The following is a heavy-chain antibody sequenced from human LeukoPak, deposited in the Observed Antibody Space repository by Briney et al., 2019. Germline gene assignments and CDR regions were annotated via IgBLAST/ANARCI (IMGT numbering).Heavy chain of an antibody. Sequence: GGSLRLSCAASGFTFSSYGMHWVRQAPGKGREWVAFIRYDGSNKYYADSVKGRFTISRDNSKNTLYLQMNSLRAEDTAVYYCAKDQDRFRGYSYVVDYWGQGTLVTVSS. CDR2: IRYDGSNK. CDR3: AKDQDRFRGYSYVVDY. V-gene: IGHV3-30*02. J-gene: IGHJ4*02. CDR1: GFTFSSYG. D-gene: IGHD5-18*01.